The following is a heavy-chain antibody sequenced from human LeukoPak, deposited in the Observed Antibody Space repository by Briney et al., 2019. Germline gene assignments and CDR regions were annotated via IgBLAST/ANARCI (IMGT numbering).Heavy chain of an antibody. V-gene: IGHV3-23*01. CDR3: AKAFWSYYYDSSGYYLDY. J-gene: IGHJ4*02. D-gene: IGHD3-22*01. CDR1: GFTFSSYA. CDR2: ISGSGGST. Sequence: GGSLRLPCAASGFTFSSYAMSWVRQAPGKGLEWVSAISGSGGSTYYADSVKGRFTISRDNSKNTLYLQMNSLRAEDTAVYYCAKAFWSYYYDSSGYYLDYWGQGTLVTVSS.